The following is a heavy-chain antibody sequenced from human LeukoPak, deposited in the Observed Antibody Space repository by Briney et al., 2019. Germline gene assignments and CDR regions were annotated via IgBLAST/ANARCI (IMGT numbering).Heavy chain of an antibody. CDR2: IWYDGSKT. Sequence: GRSPRLSCAASGFTFSIYGMHWVRQAPGKGLEWVAIIWYDGSKTYYADSVKGRFTISRDNSQNTLSLQMNSLRAEDTAVYYCARDAYDSNGYYYGIHWGQGTPVTVSS. CDR3: ARDAYDSNGYYYGIH. CDR1: GFTFSIYG. V-gene: IGHV3-33*01. J-gene: IGHJ4*02. D-gene: IGHD3-22*01.